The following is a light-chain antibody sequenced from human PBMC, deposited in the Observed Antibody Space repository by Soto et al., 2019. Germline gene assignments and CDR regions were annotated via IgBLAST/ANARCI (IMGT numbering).Light chain of an antibody. CDR2: KAS. Sequence: DIQMTQSPSTLSASVGDRVTITCRASLSISSWLAWYQQKPGRAPNLLIYKASSLEGGVPSRFRGSGSGTEYTLTIRSLQPDDFATYYCQQYNSYPLTFGQGTKLEI. J-gene: IGKJ2*01. V-gene: IGKV1-5*03. CDR3: QQYNSYPLT. CDR1: LSISSW.